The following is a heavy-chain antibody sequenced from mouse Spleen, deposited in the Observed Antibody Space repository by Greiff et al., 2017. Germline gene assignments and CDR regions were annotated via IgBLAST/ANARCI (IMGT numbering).Heavy chain of an antibody. D-gene: IGHD4-1*01. Sequence: EVQRVESGGGLVKLGGSLKLSCAASGFTFSSYAMSWVRQTPEKRLEWVATISSGGGNTYYPDSVKGRFTISRDNAKNTLYLQMSSLKSEDTAMYYCARLGPYFDYWGQGTTLTVSS. CDR1: GFTFSSYA. CDR2: ISSGGGNT. J-gene: IGHJ2*01. V-gene: IGHV5-9-3*01. CDR3: ARLGPYFDY.